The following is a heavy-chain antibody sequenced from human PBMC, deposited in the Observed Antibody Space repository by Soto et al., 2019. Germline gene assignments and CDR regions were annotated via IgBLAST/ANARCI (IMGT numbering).Heavy chain of an antibody. CDR2: IYPGDSDT. D-gene: IGHD6-13*01. V-gene: IGHV5-51*01. CDR1: GYSVTNYC. CDR3: ARLAYSSSWYVGWFDP. Sequence: GESLKISCKGSGYSVTNYCIGWVRQMPGKGLEWMGIIYPGDSDTRYSPSFQGQVTISADKSISTAYLQWSSLKASDTAMYYCARLAYSSSWYVGWFDPWGQGTLVTVSS. J-gene: IGHJ5*02.